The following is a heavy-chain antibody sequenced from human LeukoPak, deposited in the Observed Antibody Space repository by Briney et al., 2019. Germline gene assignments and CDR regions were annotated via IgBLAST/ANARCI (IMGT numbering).Heavy chain of an antibody. CDR2: IYYSGNT. Sequence: SETLSLTCTVSGDSISSSNSYWGWIRQPPGKGLEWIGSIYYSGNTYYNASLKSRVTISVDTSKNQFSLKLTSVTAADTAVYYCARDRATGYYYYYMDVWGKGTTVTVSS. CDR3: ARDRATGYYYYYMDV. V-gene: IGHV4-39*02. D-gene: IGHD1-26*01. J-gene: IGHJ6*03. CDR1: GDSISSSNSY.